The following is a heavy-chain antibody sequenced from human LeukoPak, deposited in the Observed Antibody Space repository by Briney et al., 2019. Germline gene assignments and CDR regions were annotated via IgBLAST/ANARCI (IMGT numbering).Heavy chain of an antibody. J-gene: IGHJ5*02. Sequence: VASVKVSCKASGYTFTSYGISWVRQAPGQGLEWMGWISAYNGNTNYAQKLQGRVTMTTDTSTSTAYMELRSLRSDDTAVYYCARAHPTDYYDSSVDPWGQGTLVTVSS. D-gene: IGHD3-22*01. CDR1: GYTFTSYG. CDR2: ISAYNGNT. V-gene: IGHV1-18*01. CDR3: ARAHPTDYYDSSVDP.